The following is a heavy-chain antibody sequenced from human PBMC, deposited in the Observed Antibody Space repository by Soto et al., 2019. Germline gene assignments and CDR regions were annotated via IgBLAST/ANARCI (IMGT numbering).Heavy chain of an antibody. V-gene: IGHV5-10-1*01. Sequence: PGESLKISGEGSGYSFTSYWISWVRKMPGKGLEWMGRIDPSDSYANYSPSFQGHVTISADKSISTAYLQWSSLKASDTAMYYCARYSPGVPNYGMDVWGQGTTVTVSS. CDR3: ARYSPGVPNYGMDV. CDR1: GYSFTSYW. CDR2: IDPSDSYA. J-gene: IGHJ6*02. D-gene: IGHD5-18*01.